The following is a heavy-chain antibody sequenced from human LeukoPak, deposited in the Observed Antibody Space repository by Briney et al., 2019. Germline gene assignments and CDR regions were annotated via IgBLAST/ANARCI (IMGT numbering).Heavy chain of an antibody. J-gene: IGHJ4*02. D-gene: IGHD2-2*02. CDR3: AKDFGLTEEYRSSTSCYTRWGPIFDY. CDR1: GFTFSSYA. V-gene: IGHV3-23*01. CDR2: ISGSGGST. Sequence: PGGSLRLSCAASGFTFSSYAMSWVRQAPGKGLEWVSAISGSGGSTYYADSVKGRFTISRDNSKNTLYLQMNSLRAEDTAVYYCAKDFGLTEEYRSSTSCYTRWGPIFDYWGQGTLVTVSS.